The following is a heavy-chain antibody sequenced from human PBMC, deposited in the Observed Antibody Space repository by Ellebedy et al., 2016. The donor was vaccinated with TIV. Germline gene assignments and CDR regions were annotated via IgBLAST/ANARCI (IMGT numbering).Heavy chain of an antibody. CDR1: GGSISSDNW. CDR2: IYHSGST. J-gene: IGHJ6*02. D-gene: IGHD1-1*01. Sequence: SETLSLXXAVSGGSISSDNWWSWVRQPPGKGLEWIGEIYHSGSTNYNPSLKSRVTISVDKSKNQLSLKVSSVTAADTAVYYCARNGRDSDNVGDSYSGMDVWGQGTTVTVSS. V-gene: IGHV4-4*02. CDR3: ARNGRDSDNVGDSYSGMDV.